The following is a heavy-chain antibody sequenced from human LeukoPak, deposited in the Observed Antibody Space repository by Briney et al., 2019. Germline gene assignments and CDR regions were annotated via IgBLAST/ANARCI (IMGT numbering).Heavy chain of an antibody. CDR3: ARHVYGEGMVV. V-gene: IGHV4-59*08. CDR1: GGSLNGYY. D-gene: IGHD4-17*01. J-gene: IGHJ6*04. Sequence: SETLSLTCTVSGGSLNGYYWGWIRQPPGKGLECIGYIHSSEGTAHNDSLKSRLTISLDTSKNQFSLTLSSVTAAGTAVYYCARHVYGEGMVVWGKGTTVTVSS. CDR2: IHSSEGT.